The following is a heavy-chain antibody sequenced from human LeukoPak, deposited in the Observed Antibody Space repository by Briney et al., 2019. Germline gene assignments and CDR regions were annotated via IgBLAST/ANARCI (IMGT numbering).Heavy chain of an antibody. CDR3: ATDNFWSGYYVNYYYYYYMDV. J-gene: IGHJ6*03. Sequence: SETLSLTGAVYGGSFSGYYWSWVRQPPGKGREWIGEIKHGGSTNYNPSLKSRVTISVDTSKTQFSLKLSSVAAADTAVYYCATDNFWSGYYVNYYYYYYMDVWGKGTTVTVSS. CDR2: IKHGGST. D-gene: IGHD3-3*01. V-gene: IGHV4-34*01. CDR1: GGSFSGYY.